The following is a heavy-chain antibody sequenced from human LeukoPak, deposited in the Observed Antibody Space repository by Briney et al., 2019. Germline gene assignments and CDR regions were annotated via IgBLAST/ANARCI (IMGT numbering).Heavy chain of an antibody. V-gene: IGHV4-38-2*02. CDR2: IYHSGST. CDR1: GYSISSGYY. CDR3: AKSDYYASGLDY. J-gene: IGHJ4*02. Sequence: SETLSLTCTVSGYSISSGYYWGWIRQPPGRGLEWIGSIYHSGSTYYNPSLKSRVTISLDTSKNQFSLRLSSVTAADTAVYYCAKSDYYASGLDYWGQGTLVTVSS. D-gene: IGHD3-10*01.